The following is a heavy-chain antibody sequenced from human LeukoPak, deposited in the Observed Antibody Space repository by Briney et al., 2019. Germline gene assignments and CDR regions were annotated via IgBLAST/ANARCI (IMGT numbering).Heavy chain of an antibody. CDR1: GYTFTSYD. Sequence: ASVTVSCKASGYTFTSYDIDWVRQAPGQGLEWMGWMNPNSANTDYAQKFQGRVTMTRDTSISTAYMELSSLRSEDTAVYYCGSAGYPDGGREGGPGYRGRGAQVTVSS. D-gene: IGHD2-15*01. J-gene: IGHJ4*02. CDR3: GSAGYPDGGREGGPGY. V-gene: IGHV1-8*01. CDR2: MNPNSANT.